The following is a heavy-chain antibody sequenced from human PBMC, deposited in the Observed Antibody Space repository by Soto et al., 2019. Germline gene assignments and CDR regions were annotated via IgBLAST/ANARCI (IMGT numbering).Heavy chain of an antibody. Sequence: SEELALTCAVPGGSILSSNWWSGVRQPPGKGLEWIGEIYHSGSTNYNPSLKSRVTISVDKSKNQFSLKLSSVTASDTAVYYCATERVYTGYGANYCMDSWRQGTTVIFYS. CDR3: ATERVYTGYGANYCMDS. CDR2: IYHSGST. D-gene: IGHD5-12*01. V-gene: IGHV4-4*02. J-gene: IGHJ6*03. CDR1: GGSILSSNW.